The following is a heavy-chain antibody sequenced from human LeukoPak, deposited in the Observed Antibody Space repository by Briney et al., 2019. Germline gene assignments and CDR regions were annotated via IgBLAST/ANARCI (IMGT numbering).Heavy chain of an antibody. CDR3: ARVFTPGSGWHLAAFDI. J-gene: IGHJ3*02. CDR1: GFTFSSYA. D-gene: IGHD6-19*01. Sequence: PGGSLRLSCAASGFTFSSYAMHWVRQAPGKGLEWVAVISYDGSNKYYADSVKGRFTISRDNSKNTLYLQMNSQRAEDTAVYYCARVFTPGSGWHLAAFDIWGQGTMVTASS. V-gene: IGHV3-30-3*01. CDR2: ISYDGSNK.